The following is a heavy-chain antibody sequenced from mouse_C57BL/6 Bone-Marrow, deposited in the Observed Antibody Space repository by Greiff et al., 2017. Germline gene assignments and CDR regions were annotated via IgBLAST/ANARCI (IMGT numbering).Heavy chain of an antibody. D-gene: IGHD1-1*01. Sequence: EVQGVESGGGLVQPGGSMKLSCAASGFTFSDAWMDWVRQSPEKGLEWVAEIRNKANNHATYYAESVKGRFTISRDDSKSSVYLQMNSLRAEDTGIYYCSRYYGSSEFYAMDYWGQGTSVTVSS. J-gene: IGHJ4*01. V-gene: IGHV6-6*01. CDR3: SRYYGSSEFYAMDY. CDR1: GFTFSDAW. CDR2: IRNKANNHAT.